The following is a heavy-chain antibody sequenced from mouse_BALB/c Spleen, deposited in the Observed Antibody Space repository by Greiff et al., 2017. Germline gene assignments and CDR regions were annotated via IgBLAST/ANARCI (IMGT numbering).Heavy chain of an antibody. D-gene: IGHD2-3*01. CDR3: VRDEGYYGWFAY. CDR2: IWTGGGT. CDR1: GFSLTSYD. V-gene: IGHV2-9-2*01. Sequence: QVQLQQSGPGLVAPSQSLSITCTVSGFSLTSYDISWIRQPPGKGLEWLGVIWTGGGTNYNSAFMSRLSISKDNSKSQVFLKMNSLQTDDTAIYYCVRDEGYYGWFAYWGQGTLVTVSA. J-gene: IGHJ3*01.